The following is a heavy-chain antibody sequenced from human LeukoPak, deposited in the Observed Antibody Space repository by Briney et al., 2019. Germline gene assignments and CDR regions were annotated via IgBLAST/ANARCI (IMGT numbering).Heavy chain of an antibody. D-gene: IGHD2-21*02. V-gene: IGHV7-4-1*02. J-gene: IGHJ4*02. CDR1: GYTFTSYA. CDR3: AGSFYCGGDCFMNYFDY. Sequence: ASVKVSCKASGYTFTSYAMNWVRQAPGQGLEWMGWINTNTGNPTYAQGFTGRFVFSLDTSVSTAYLQISSLKAEDTAVYYCAGSFYCGGDCFMNYFDYWGQGTLVTVSS. CDR2: INTNTGNP.